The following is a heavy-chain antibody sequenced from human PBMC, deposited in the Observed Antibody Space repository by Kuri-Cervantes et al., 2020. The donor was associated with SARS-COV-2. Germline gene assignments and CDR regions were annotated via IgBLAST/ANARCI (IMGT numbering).Heavy chain of an antibody. D-gene: IGHD3-3*01. V-gene: IGHV3-33*08. Sequence: GESLKISCAASGFTFSSYGMHWVRQAPGKGLEWVAVIWYDGSNKYYADSVKGRFTISRDNSKNTLYLQMNSLRAGDTAVYYCARAEKRTIFGVVNYYYYGMDVWGQGTTVTVSS. J-gene: IGHJ6*02. CDR1: GFTFSSYG. CDR3: ARAEKRTIFGVVNYYYYGMDV. CDR2: IWYDGSNK.